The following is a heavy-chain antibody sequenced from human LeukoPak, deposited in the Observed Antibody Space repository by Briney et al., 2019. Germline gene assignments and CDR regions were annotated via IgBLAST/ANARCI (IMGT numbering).Heavy chain of an antibody. CDR2: ITSSGGST. V-gene: IGHV3-23*01. Sequence: PGGSLRLSCAASGFIFSTYATSWVRQAPGKGLEWVSVITSSGGSTYYADSVKGRFTISRDNTKNTLYLQMNSLRADDTAVYYCARQLGNYFDYWGQGTLVTVSS. J-gene: IGHJ4*02. CDR3: ARQLGNYFDY. CDR1: GFIFSTYA. D-gene: IGHD7-27*01.